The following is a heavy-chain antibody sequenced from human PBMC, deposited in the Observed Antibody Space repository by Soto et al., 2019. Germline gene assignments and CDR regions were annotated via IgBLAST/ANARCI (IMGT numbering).Heavy chain of an antibody. Sequence: QVQLVQSGAEVKKPGASVKVSCKASGYTFTGYYMHWVRQAPGQGLEWMGWINPNSGGTNYAQKFQGWVTMTRDTSISTAYRELSRLRSDDTAVYYCARDHENSGWSYGMDVWGQGTTVTVSS. CDR1: GYTFTGYY. CDR2: INPNSGGT. V-gene: IGHV1-2*04. CDR3: ARDHENSGWSYGMDV. J-gene: IGHJ6*02. D-gene: IGHD6-19*01.